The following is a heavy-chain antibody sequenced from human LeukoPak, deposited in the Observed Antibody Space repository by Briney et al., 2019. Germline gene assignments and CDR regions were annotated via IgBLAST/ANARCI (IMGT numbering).Heavy chain of an antibody. D-gene: IGHD6-19*01. CDR2: IYYSGST. J-gene: IGHJ4*02. Sequence: KPSETLSLTCTVSGGSISSYYWSWIRQPPGKGLEWIGCIYYSGSTNYNPSLKSRVTISVDTSKNQFSLKLSSVTAADTAVYYCARAVADYYFDYWGQGTLVTVSS. CDR1: GGSISSYY. CDR3: ARAVADYYFDY. V-gene: IGHV4-59*01.